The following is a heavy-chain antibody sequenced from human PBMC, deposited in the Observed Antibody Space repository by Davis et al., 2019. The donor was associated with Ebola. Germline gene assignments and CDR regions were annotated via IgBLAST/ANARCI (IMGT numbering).Heavy chain of an antibody. D-gene: IGHD6-19*01. CDR1: GFTVSSNY. J-gene: IGHJ4*02. V-gene: IGHV3-53*01. Sequence: PGGSLRLSCAASGFTVSSNYMSWVRQAPGKGLEWVSVIYSGGSTYYADSVKGRFTISRDNSKNTLYLQMNSLRAEDTAVYYCARGAAGTDGYFDYWGQGTLVTVSS. CDR3: ARGAAGTDGYFDY. CDR2: IYSGGST.